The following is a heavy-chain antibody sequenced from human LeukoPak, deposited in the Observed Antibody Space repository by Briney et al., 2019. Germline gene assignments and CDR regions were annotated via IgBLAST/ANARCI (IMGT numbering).Heavy chain of an antibody. J-gene: IGHJ5*02. CDR2: IYTSGST. V-gene: IGHV4-61*02. Sequence: PSQTLSLTCTVSGASISSDSYSWNWIRQPAGKGLEYIGRIYTSGSTNYNPSLKSRVTISVDTSKNQFSLKLSSVTAADTAVYYCARMYNWFDPWGQGTLVTVSS. CDR3: ARMYNWFDP. CDR1: GASISSDSYS.